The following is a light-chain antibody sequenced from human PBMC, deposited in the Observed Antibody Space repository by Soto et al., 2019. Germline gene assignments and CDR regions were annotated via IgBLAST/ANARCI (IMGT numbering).Light chain of an antibody. CDR2: AAS. Sequence: DNPMSQSPSSLSAAVGDRVTITCRASQSIYSSLNWYQQRPGKAPRLLIYAASTLQSGVPSRFSGSGSGTEYTLTISSLQPVDFATYYCQQSSSTPYTFGQGTKLEIK. CDR3: QQSSSTPYT. CDR1: QSIYSS. V-gene: IGKV1-39*01. J-gene: IGKJ2*01.